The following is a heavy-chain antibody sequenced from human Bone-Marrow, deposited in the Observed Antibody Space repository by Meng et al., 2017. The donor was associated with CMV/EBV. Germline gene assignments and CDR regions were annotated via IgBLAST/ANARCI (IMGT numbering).Heavy chain of an antibody. D-gene: IGHD3-10*01. V-gene: IGHV3-7*01. CDR1: GFIFSNYW. CDR2: IKLDGSET. Sequence: GGSLRLSCVTSGFIFSNYWMTWVRQAPGKGLEWVANIKLDGSETHYVDSVKGRFTISRDNAKNSLYLQMDSLRAEDTAVYYCARGKSVNGNAAGSWGQGTLVTGSS. J-gene: IGHJ4*02. CDR3: ARGKSVNGNAAGS.